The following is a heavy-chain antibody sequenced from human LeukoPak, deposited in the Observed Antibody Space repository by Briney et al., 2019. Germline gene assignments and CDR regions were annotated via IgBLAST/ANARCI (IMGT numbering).Heavy chain of an antibody. V-gene: IGHV4-4*07. D-gene: IGHD1-26*01. J-gene: IGHJ3*02. CDR3: ARAIVGAHGVVAFDI. CDR2: IYTSGST. Sequence: PSETLSLTCTVSGGSISSYYWSWIRQPAGKGLERIGRIYTSGSTNNNPSLKSRVTISVDTSKNQFSLKLSSVTAADTAVYYCARAIVGAHGVVAFDIWGQGTMVTVSS. CDR1: GGSISSYY.